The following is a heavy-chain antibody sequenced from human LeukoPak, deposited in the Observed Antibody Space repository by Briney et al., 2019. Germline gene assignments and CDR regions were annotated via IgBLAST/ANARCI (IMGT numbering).Heavy chain of an antibody. V-gene: IGHV4-38-2*02. Sequence: SETLSLTCAVSGYSISSGYYWGWIRQPPGKGLEWIGSIYHSGSIYYNPSLKSRVTISVDTSKNQFSLKLSSVTAADTAVYYCARDPYYDILTGYFEGRDYWGQGTLVTVSS. D-gene: IGHD3-9*01. J-gene: IGHJ4*02. CDR2: IYHSGSI. CDR1: GYSISSGYY. CDR3: ARDPYYDILTGYFEGRDY.